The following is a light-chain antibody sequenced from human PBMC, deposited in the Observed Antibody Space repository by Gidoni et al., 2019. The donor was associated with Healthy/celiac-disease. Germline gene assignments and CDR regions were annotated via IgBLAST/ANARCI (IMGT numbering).Light chain of an antibody. CDR1: QSLVYSNGNTY. Sequence: DVGMTQPPPPRPVTRGQPASISCSSSQSLVYSNGNTYLNRFQQRPGLSPRRLIYKVSNRASGVPDRFGGSGSGTDFALKISRFEAEDVGVYYCMQGTRWPPWTFGQGTKVEIK. V-gene: IGKV2-30*01. CDR3: MQGTRWPPWT. J-gene: IGKJ1*01. CDR2: KVS.